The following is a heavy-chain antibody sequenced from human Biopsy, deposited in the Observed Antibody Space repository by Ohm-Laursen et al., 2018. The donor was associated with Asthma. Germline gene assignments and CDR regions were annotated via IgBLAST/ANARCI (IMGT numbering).Heavy chain of an antibody. Sequence: ASVKVSCKASGYTFIGCHMHWMRQAPGQGLEWMGRINPNSGGTNYAQKFQGRVTMTRDTSISTAYMEVSRLGSDDTAVYYCARGQKSAGDRWFDPWGQGTLVTVSS. D-gene: IGHD6-13*01. CDR2: INPNSGGT. J-gene: IGHJ5*02. CDR1: GYTFIGCH. V-gene: IGHV1-2*06. CDR3: ARGQKSAGDRWFDP.